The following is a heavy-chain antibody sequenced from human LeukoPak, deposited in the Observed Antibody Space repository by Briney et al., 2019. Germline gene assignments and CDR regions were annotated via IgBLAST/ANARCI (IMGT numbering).Heavy chain of an antibody. D-gene: IGHD5-24*01. CDR1: GFTFSSYW. CDR3: ARSFGRGDGYNKFDY. J-gene: IGHJ4*02. Sequence: TGGSLRLSCAASGFTFSSYWMSWVRQAPGKGLEWVANIKQDGSEKYYVDSVKGRFTISRDNAKNSLYLQMNSLRAEDTAVYYCARSFGRGDGYNKFDYWGQGTLVTVSS. V-gene: IGHV3-7*01. CDR2: IKQDGSEK.